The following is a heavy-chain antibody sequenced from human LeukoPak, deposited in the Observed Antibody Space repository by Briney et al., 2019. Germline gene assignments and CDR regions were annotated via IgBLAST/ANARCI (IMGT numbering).Heavy chain of an antibody. V-gene: IGHV4-4*02. J-gene: IGHJ5*02. Sequence: PSETLSLTCAVSGGSIRSSNWWSWVRQPPGKGLEWIGSIYYSGSTYYNPSLKSRVTISVDTSKNQFSLKLSSVTAADTAVYYCARADSGSYFTWFDPWGQGTLVTVSS. CDR3: ARADSGSYFTWFDP. D-gene: IGHD1-26*01. CDR1: GGSIRSSNW. CDR2: IYYSGST.